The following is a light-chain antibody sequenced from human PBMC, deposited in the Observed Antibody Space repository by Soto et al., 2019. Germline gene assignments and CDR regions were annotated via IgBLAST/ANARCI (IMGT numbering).Light chain of an antibody. V-gene: IGLV1-40*01. CDR3: QSYDISLSAVV. CDR2: GNN. J-gene: IGLJ2*01. CDR1: SSNIGARYD. Sequence: QSVLTQPPSVSGAPGQRVTISCTGSSSNIGARYDVHWYQQVPGTAPKLLIYGNNNRPSGFPDRFSGSKSGSSASLAITGLQAEDDADYYCQSYDISLSAVVFGGGTELTVL.